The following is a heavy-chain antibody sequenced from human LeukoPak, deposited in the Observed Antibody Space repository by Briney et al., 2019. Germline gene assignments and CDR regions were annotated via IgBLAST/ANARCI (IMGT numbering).Heavy chain of an antibody. CDR2: IKQDGSEK. V-gene: IGHV3-7*01. J-gene: IGHJ4*02. D-gene: IGHD6-13*01. CDR3: ARGRSGAGGY. CDR1: GFTFSNYW. Sequence: PGGSLRLSCAASGFTFSNYWMSCVRHAPGEGLEWVANIKQDGSEKYYVDSVKGRFTISRDNAKTSLFLQMNSLRVEDTAVYYCARGRSGAGGYWGQGTLVTV.